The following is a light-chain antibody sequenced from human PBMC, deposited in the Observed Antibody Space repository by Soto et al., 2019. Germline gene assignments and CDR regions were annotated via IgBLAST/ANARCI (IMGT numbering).Light chain of an antibody. CDR2: YDD. Sequence: QPVLTQPPSVSDAPRQRVTISCSGSISNVGNNAVNWYQQLPGKAPKLLIYYDDLLPSGVSDRFSGSKSGTSASLAISGLQSEDEADYYCAAWDDSLNGVVFGGGTQLTVL. CDR3: AAWDDSLNGVV. CDR1: ISNVGNNA. V-gene: IGLV1-36*01. J-gene: IGLJ2*01.